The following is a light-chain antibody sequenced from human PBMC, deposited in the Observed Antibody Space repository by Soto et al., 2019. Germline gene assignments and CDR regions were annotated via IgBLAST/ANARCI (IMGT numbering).Light chain of an antibody. CDR2: GAS. Sequence: EIVMTQSPATLSVSPGERATLSCRARQSVSNNLAWYQQKPGQAPRLLIYGASTRATGIPARFSGSGSGTEFTLTISSLQSEYFAIYYCQQYKNWPLSFGPGTKVDIK. CDR3: QQYKNWPLS. CDR1: QSVSNN. J-gene: IGKJ3*01. V-gene: IGKV3-15*01.